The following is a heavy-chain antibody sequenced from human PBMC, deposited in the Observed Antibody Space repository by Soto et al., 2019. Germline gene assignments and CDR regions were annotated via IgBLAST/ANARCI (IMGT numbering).Heavy chain of an antibody. D-gene: IGHD3-22*01. Sequence: QVQLVQSGAEEKKPGASVKVSCKASGYTFSSYAMHWVRQAPGQRLEWMGWINAGNGNTKYSQKLQGRVNITRDTSESTAYIEVSSLRSEDTAVYYCARSSGYYLIYENWGQVTLVTVSS. CDR3: ARSSGYYLIYEN. V-gene: IGHV1-3*05. CDR2: INAGNGNT. CDR1: GYTFSSYA. J-gene: IGHJ4*02.